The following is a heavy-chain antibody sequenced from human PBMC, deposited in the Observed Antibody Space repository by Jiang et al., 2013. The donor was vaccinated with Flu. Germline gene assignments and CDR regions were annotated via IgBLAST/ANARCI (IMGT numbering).Heavy chain of an antibody. D-gene: IGHD3-10*01. J-gene: IGHJ4*02. CDR1: GFTFSSYA. V-gene: IGHV3-23*01. Sequence: QLLESGGGLVQPGGSLRLSCAASGFTFSSYAMSWVRQAPGKGLEWVSAISGSGGSTYYADSVKGRFTISRDNSKNTLYLQMNSLRAEDTAVYYCAKDRIPRLGLLWFGEFVGGYWGQGTLVTVSS. CDR3: AKDRIPRLGLLWFGEFVGGY. CDR2: ISGSGGST.